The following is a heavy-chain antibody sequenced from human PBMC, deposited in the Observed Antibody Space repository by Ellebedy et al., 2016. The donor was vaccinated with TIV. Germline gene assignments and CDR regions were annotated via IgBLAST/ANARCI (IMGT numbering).Heavy chain of an antibody. D-gene: IGHD6-13*01. J-gene: IGHJ4*02. Sequence: GESLKISCSASGFTFSSHAMHWVRQAPGKGLEYVSAISGNGDSTYYADSVKGRFTISRDNSKNTLYLQMSSLRAEDTAVYYCVKDQNHGSSWYAPFDYWGQGTLVTVSS. CDR1: GFTFSSHA. V-gene: IGHV3-64D*06. CDR2: ISGNGDST. CDR3: VKDQNHGSSWYAPFDY.